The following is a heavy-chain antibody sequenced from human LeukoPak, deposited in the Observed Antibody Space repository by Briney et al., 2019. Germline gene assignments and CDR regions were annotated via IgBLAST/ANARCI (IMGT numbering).Heavy chain of an antibody. V-gene: IGHV4-38-2*02. Sequence: SETLSLTCTVSGYSISSGYYWGWIRQPPGKGLEWIGSIYHSGSTYYNPSLKSRVTISVDTSKNQFSLKLSSVTAADTAVYYCARVSVRGADRIDYWGQGTLVTVSS. CDR1: GYSISSGYY. CDR2: IYHSGST. D-gene: IGHD3-10*01. CDR3: ARVSVRGADRIDY. J-gene: IGHJ4*02.